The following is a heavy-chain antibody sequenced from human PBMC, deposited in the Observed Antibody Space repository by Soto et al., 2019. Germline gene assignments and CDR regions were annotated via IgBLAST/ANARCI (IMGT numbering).Heavy chain of an antibody. CDR3: AKSRAGKPDYYYYGMDG. CDR1: GFTFSSYG. CDR2: ISYDGSNK. Sequence: PGGSLRLSCAASGFTFSSYGMHWVRQAPGKGLEWVAVISYDGSNKYYADSVKGRFTISRDNSKNTLYLQMNSLRAEDTAVYYCAKSRAGKPDYYYYGMDGWGQGTTVTVSS. D-gene: IGHD1-1*01. J-gene: IGHJ6*02. V-gene: IGHV3-30*18.